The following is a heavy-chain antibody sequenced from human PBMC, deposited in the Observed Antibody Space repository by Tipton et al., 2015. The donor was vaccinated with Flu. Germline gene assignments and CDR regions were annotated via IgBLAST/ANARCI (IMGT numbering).Heavy chain of an antibody. CDR3: ARSPTVTTGYYYYYMDV. J-gene: IGHJ6*03. V-gene: IGHV3-9*01. CDR1: GFTFDDYA. D-gene: IGHD4-17*01. CDR2: ISWNSGSI. Sequence: SLRLSCAASGFTFDDYAMHWVRQAPGKGLEWVSGISWNSGSIGYADSVKGRFTISRDNAKNSLYLQMNSLRAEDTALYYCARSPTVTTGYYYYYMDVWGKGTTVTVSS.